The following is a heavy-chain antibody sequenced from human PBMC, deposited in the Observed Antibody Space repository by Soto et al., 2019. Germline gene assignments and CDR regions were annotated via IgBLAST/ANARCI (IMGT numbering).Heavy chain of an antibody. CDR3: AREDRYERSDAFDI. CDR1: GYTFTSYG. D-gene: IGHD1-20*01. V-gene: IGHV1-18*01. CDR2: ISGYNGNT. Sequence: ASVKVSCKASGYTFTSYGISWVRQAPGQGLEWIGWISGYNGNTNYAKKFKGRVNMTKETSTSKAYMELRSLRSDDTAVYFCAREDRYERSDAFDIWGQGTMVTVSS. J-gene: IGHJ3*02.